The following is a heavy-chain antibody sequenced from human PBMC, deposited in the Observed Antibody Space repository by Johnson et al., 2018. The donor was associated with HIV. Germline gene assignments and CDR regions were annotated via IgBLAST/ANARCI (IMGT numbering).Heavy chain of an antibody. CDR1: GFTFSDYY. V-gene: IGHV3-20*04. CDR2: INWNGGRT. D-gene: IGHD2-21*01. J-gene: IGHJ3*02. Sequence: MQLVESGGGLVKPGGSLRLSCAASGFTFSDYYMSWIRQAPGKGLEWVSGINWNGGRTGYADSVKGRFTISRDNAKNSLYLQMNSLRAEDTALYYCAREMVVAGAFDIWGQGTMVTVSS. CDR3: AREMVVAGAFDI.